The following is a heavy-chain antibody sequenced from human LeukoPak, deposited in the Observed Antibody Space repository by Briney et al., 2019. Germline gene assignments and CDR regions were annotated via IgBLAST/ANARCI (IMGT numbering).Heavy chain of an antibody. V-gene: IGHV1-2*04. CDR2: INPNSGGT. J-gene: IGHJ4*02. CDR1: GYTCTGYY. CDR3: ARDPAGPAAAGVYFDY. Sequence: GASVKVSCKASGYTCTGYYMHWVRQAPGQGLEWMGWINPNSGGTNYAQKFQGWVTMTRDTSISTAYMELSRLRSDDTAVYYCARDPAGPAAAGVYFDYWGQGTLVTVSS. D-gene: IGHD6-13*01.